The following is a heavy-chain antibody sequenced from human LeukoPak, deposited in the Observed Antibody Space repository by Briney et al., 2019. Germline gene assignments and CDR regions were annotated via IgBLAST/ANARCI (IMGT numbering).Heavy chain of an antibody. CDR2: IYYSGST. Sequence: SETLSLTCTVSGFSISSYDLSWIRQAPGKGLEWIGYIYYSGSTNYNPSLKRRVTISVDTSKNQFSLKLSSVPAADTAVYYCARGRSSSGSYHFDYWGQGTLVTVSS. J-gene: IGHJ4*02. V-gene: IGHV4-59*01. D-gene: IGHD1-26*01. CDR3: ARGRSSSGSYHFDY. CDR1: GFSISSYD.